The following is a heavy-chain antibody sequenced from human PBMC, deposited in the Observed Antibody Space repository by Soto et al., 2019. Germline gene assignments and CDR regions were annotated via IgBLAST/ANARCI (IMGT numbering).Heavy chain of an antibody. J-gene: IGHJ5*02. V-gene: IGHV1-69*13. CDR2: IIPIFGTA. Sequence: SVKVSCKXSGGTFSSYAISWVRQAPGQGLEWMGGIIPIFGTANYAQKFQGRVTITADESTSTAYMELSSLRSEDTAVYYCARAYYDSSGYPPYWFDPWGQGTLVTVSS. CDR1: GGTFSSYA. D-gene: IGHD3-22*01. CDR3: ARAYYDSSGYPPYWFDP.